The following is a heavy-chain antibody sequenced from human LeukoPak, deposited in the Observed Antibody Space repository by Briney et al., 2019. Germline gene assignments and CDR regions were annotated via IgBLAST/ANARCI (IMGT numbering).Heavy chain of an antibody. J-gene: IGHJ5*02. CDR2: ISAYNGNT. CDR3: ARNPKYYYGSGSYSGNWFDP. Sequence: ASVKVSCKASGYTFTSYGISWVRQAPGQGLERMGWISAYNGNTNYAQKLQGRVTMTTDTSTSTAYMELRSLRSDDTAVYYCARNPKYYYGSGSYSGNWFDPWGQGTLVTVSS. CDR1: GYTFTSYG. V-gene: IGHV1-18*01. D-gene: IGHD3-10*01.